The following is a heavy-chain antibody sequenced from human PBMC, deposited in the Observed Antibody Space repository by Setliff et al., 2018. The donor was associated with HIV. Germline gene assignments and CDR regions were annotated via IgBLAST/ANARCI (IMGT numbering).Heavy chain of an antibody. V-gene: IGHV1-2*02. J-gene: IGHJ1*01. D-gene: IGHD3-22*01. Sequence: ASVKVSCKASGYTFTGYYMHWVRQAPGQGLEWMGWINPNNGGTNYAQTFQGXXXXTRDTSISTAYMELSRLRSDDTAVYYCARDYYDSSGQYFQNWGQGTXXTVSS. CDR3: ARDYYDSSGQYFQN. CDR2: INPNNGGT. CDR1: GYTFTGYY.